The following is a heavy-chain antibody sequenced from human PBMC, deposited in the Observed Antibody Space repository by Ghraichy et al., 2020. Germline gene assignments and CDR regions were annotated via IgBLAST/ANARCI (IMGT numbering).Heavy chain of an antibody. V-gene: IGHV3-30*02. J-gene: IGHJ6*03. CDR1: GFIFDNYG. CDR2: IRYNGDTR. Sequence: GGFLRLSCAASGFIFDNYGMHWVRQAPGKGLEWVAFIRYNGDTRYYVGSVKGRFTISRDNSKNTLYLQMNSLRADDTAVYYCANLAYSRSSGSHDYYYMDVWGKGTTVTVSS. CDR3: ANLAYSRSSGSHDYYYMDV. D-gene: IGHD6-6*01.